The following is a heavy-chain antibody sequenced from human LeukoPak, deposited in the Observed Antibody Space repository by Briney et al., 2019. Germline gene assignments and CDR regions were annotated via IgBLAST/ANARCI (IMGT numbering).Heavy chain of an antibody. CDR3: ARDLFRSSAWSDY. J-gene: IGHJ4*02. Sequence: ASVTVSCTASGYTFTNYGITWVRQAPGQGLEWMGWISGYNGNTNYAQKFQGRVTMTTDTSTSTAYMELRSLRSDDTAVYYCARDLFRSSAWSDYWGQGTLVTVSS. V-gene: IGHV1-18*01. CDR2: ISGYNGNT. D-gene: IGHD6-19*01. CDR1: GYTFTNYG.